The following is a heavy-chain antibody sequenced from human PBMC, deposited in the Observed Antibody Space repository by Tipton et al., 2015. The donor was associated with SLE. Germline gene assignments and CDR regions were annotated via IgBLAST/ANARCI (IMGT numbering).Heavy chain of an antibody. CDR2: IYYSGST. CDR1: GGSISSYY. J-gene: IGHJ3*02. V-gene: IGHV4-59*01. Sequence: TLSLTCTVSGGSISSYYWSWIRQPPGKGLEWIGYIYYSGSTNYNPSLKSRVTISVDTSKNQFSLKLSSVTAADTAVYYCAREGEYYYAQGAFDIWGQGTLVTVSS. CDR3: AREGEYYYAQGAFDI. D-gene: IGHD3-10*01.